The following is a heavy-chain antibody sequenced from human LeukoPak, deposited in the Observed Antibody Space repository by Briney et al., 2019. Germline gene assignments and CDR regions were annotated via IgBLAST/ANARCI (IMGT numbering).Heavy chain of an antibody. CDR3: ARDGGTVTTGNWFDP. CDR1: GFTFRSYE. J-gene: IGHJ5*02. Sequence: GGSLRLSCAASGFTFRSYEMNWVRQAPGKGLEWVSYISSSGSTIYYADSVKGQFTISRDNTTNSLYLQMNSLRAEDTAVYYCARDGGTVTTGNWFDPWGQGTLVTVSS. CDR2: ISSSGSTI. D-gene: IGHD4-11*01. V-gene: IGHV3-48*03.